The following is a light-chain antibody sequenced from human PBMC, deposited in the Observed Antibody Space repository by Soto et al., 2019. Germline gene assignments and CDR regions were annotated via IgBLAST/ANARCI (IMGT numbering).Light chain of an antibody. V-gene: IGKV1-39*01. Sequence: DIQMTQSPSSLSASVEDRVIITCRASESINSYLNWYQQKPGKAPKLLIYAASSLKSGVPSRFSGSGSETVFTLTINNLQPEDSATYYCQQSYSRLVTFGQGTKVEI. CDR2: AAS. CDR3: QQSYSRLVT. J-gene: IGKJ1*01. CDR1: ESINSY.